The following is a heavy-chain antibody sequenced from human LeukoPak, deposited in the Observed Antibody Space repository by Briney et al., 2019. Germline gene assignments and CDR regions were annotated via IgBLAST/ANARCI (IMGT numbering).Heavy chain of an antibody. V-gene: IGHV1-2*02. CDR3: ARGSDDFWSGYSLSY. Sequence: GASVKVSCKASGYTFTGYYMHWVRQAPGQGLEWMGWINPNSSGTNYAQKFQGRVTMTRDTSISTAYMELSRLRSDDTAVYYCARGSDDFWSGYSLSYWGQGTLVTVSS. CDR2: INPNSSGT. CDR1: GYTFTGYY. D-gene: IGHD3-3*01. J-gene: IGHJ4*02.